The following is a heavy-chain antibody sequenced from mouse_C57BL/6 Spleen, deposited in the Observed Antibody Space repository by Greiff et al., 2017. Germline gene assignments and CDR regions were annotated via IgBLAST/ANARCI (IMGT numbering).Heavy chain of an antibody. CDR2: ISYDGSN. CDR1: GYSITSGYY. J-gene: IGHJ3*01. CDR3: ARGGVFAY. V-gene: IGHV3-6*01. Sequence: EVKLMESGPGLVKPSQSLSLTCSVTGYSITSGYYWNWIRRFPGNKLEWMGYISYDGSNNYNPSLKNRISITRDTSTNQFFLKLNSVTTEDTATYYCARGGVFAYWGQGTLVTVSA.